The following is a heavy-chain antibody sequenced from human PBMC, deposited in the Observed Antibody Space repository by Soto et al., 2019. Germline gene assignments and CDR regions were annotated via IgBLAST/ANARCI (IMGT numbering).Heavy chain of an antibody. Sequence: GASVKVSCKASGGTFSSYTISWVRQAPGQGLEWMGRIIPILGIANYAQKFQGRVTITADKSTSTAYMELSSLRSEDTAVYYCARGSPDRYGDYVFTIWGQGTMVTVSS. J-gene: IGHJ3*02. CDR2: IIPILGIA. V-gene: IGHV1-69*02. CDR3: ARGSPDRYGDYVFTI. CDR1: GGTFSSYT. D-gene: IGHD4-17*01.